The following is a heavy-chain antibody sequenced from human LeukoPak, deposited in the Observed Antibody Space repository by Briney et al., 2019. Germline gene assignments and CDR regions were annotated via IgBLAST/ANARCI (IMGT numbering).Heavy chain of an antibody. D-gene: IGHD3-22*01. CDR1: GFTFSSYW. J-gene: IGHJ4*02. V-gene: IGHV3-74*01. CDR3: ARDQSSVFDY. CDR2: INRDGRST. Sequence: SGGSLRLSCAASGFTFSSYWMHWVRQGPGKGLVWVSRINRDGRSTTYADSVKGRFTISRDNAKNTLYLQMNSLRAEDTAVYYCARDQSSVFDYWGQGTLVTVLS.